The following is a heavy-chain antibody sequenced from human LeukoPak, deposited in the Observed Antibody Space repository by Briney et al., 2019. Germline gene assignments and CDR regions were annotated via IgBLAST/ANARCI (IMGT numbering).Heavy chain of an antibody. CDR1: GFTFSSYA. V-gene: IGHV3-30*04. CDR3: ASPTGNLGYCSSTSCYESAFDI. J-gene: IGHJ3*02. Sequence: PGGSLRLSCAASGFTFSSYAMHWVRQAPGKGLEWVAVISYDGSNKYYADSVKGRFTISRDNSKNTLYPQMNSLRAEDTAVYYCASPTGNLGYCSSTSCYESAFDIWGQGTMVTVSS. CDR2: ISYDGSNK. D-gene: IGHD2-2*01.